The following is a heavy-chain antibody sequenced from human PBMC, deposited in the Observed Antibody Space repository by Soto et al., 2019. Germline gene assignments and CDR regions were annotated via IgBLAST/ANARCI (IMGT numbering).Heavy chain of an antibody. CDR2: VVPLFGTA. D-gene: IGHD2-15*01. CDR3: ASGVAVDRFEF. V-gene: IGHV1-69*13. Sequence: SVKVSCKASADTFNNYGFSWVRQAPGQGLECVGGVVPLFGTANYAQKFQGRATISADESASTVYLELTHLQSDDTAIFYCASGVAVDRFEFWGLATLVTVSS. J-gene: IGHJ4*01. CDR1: ADTFNNYG.